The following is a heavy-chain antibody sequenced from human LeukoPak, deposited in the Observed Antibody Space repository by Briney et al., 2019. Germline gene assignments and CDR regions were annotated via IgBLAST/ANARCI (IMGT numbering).Heavy chain of an antibody. CDR2: IRYDGSNK. CDR3: AKDQRYYGYYYYYMDV. D-gene: IGHD3-10*01. V-gene: IGHV3-30*02. J-gene: IGHJ6*03. Sequence: PGGTLRLSCAASGFTFSSYGMHWVRQAPGKGLEWVAFIRYDGSNKYYADSVKGRFTISRDNSKNTLYLQLNSLRAEDTAVYYCAKDQRYYGYYYYYMDVWGKGTTVTISS. CDR1: GFTFSSYG.